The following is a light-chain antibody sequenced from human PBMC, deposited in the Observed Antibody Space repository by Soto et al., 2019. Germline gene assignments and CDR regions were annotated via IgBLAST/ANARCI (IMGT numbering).Light chain of an antibody. V-gene: IGLV2-14*01. CDR2: EVS. J-gene: IGLJ1*01. CDR1: SSDVGGYNY. CDR3: SSYTSSSRLV. Sequence: QSVLTQPASVSGSPGQSITISCTGTSSDVGGYNYVSWYQQHPGKAPKLMIYEVSNRPSGVSNRFSGSKSGNTASLTISGLQAEDEADYYCSSYTSSSRLVFGTGTKLTVL.